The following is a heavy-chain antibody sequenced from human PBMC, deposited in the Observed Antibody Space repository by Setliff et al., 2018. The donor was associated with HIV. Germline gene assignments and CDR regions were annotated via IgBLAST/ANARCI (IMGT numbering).Heavy chain of an antibody. CDR2: ISGSGGST. V-gene: IGHV3-23*01. J-gene: IGHJ1*01. D-gene: IGHD3-22*01. Sequence: QPGGSLRLSCAASGFTFSSYAMSWVRQAPGKGLEWVSAISGSGGSTYYADSVKGRFTISRDNSKNTLYLQMNSLRAEDTAVYYCAKDRGAGGITMIVVVPEPLQHWGQGTLVTVSS. CDR1: GFTFSSYA. CDR3: AKDRGAGGITMIVVVPEPLQH.